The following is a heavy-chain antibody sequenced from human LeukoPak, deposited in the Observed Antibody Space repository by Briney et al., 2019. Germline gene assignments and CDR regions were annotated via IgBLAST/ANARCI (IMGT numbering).Heavy chain of an antibody. CDR1: GGSISSGAYY. CDR3: ARDYGDHRVDY. V-gene: IGHV4-39*06. J-gene: IGHJ4*02. D-gene: IGHD4-17*01. Sequence: KSSETLSLTCTVSGGSISSGAYYWGWIRQPPGKGLEWIGTIHYSGKTYYNPSLKSRITISIDASKKQFALKLSSVTAADTTVYYCARDYGDHRVDYWGRGTLVTVSS. CDR2: IHYSGKT.